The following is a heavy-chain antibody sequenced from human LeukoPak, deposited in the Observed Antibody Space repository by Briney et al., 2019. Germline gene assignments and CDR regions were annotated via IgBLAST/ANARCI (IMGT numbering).Heavy chain of an antibody. D-gene: IGHD2-2*01. CDR2: ISGTSSYT. Sequence: GGSLRLSCAASGFTFSDYYMSWIRQAPGKGLEWVSYISGTSSYTTYADSVKGRFTISRDNAKNSLYLQMNSLRGEDTAVYYCAREGIKYQLLLDYWGQGTLVTVS. J-gene: IGHJ4*02. CDR1: GFTFSDYY. V-gene: IGHV3-11*06. CDR3: AREGIKYQLLLDY.